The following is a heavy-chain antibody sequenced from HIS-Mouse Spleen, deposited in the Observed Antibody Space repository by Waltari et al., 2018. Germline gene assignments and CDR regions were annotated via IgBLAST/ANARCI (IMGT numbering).Heavy chain of an antibody. V-gene: IGHV4-31*03. Sequence: QVQLQESGPGLVKPSQTLSLTCTVSGGSISSGGYYWSWIRQHPGKGLEWIGYIYSGGTDYNPSLKGRVTISVDTSKNQFSLKLSSVTAADTAVYYCARERRVAFDIWGQGTMVTVSS. CDR2: IYSGGT. CDR1: GGSISSGGYY. CDR3: ARERRVAFDI. J-gene: IGHJ3*02.